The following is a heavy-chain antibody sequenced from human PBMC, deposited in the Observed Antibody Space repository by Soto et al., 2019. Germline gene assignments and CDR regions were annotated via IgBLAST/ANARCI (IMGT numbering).Heavy chain of an antibody. J-gene: IGHJ6*02. D-gene: IGHD2-15*01. CDR2: INPKSGDT. CDR3: AKGLWTVGHCTGGSCYDGMDV. CDR1: EYTFIGFH. V-gene: IGHV1-2*02. Sequence: QVQLVQSGAEVKKPGASVTVSCEASEYTFIGFHLHWVRQAPGQGLEWLGWINPKSGDTKYAQKFQGRGTLIRDTSISTGYMELSRLEANDTAVYYCAKGLWTVGHCTGGSCYDGMDVWGQGTTVTVSS.